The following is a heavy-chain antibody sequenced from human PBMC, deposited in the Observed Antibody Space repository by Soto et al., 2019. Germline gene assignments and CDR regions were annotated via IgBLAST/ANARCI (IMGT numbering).Heavy chain of an antibody. Sequence: QVQLVQSGAEVKKPGSSVKVSCKASGGTFSSYAISWVRQAPGQGLEWMGGIIPISETTNYAQKFQGRVNITREEFKGTTYMEMGSLRSKDTAVYYCGRSQGSSTSLEIYYYYYYGMDVWGQGTTVTVSS. CDR3: GRSQGSSTSLEIYYYYYYGMDV. V-gene: IGHV1-69*01. CDR1: GGTFSSYA. D-gene: IGHD2-2*01. CDR2: IIPISETT. J-gene: IGHJ6*02.